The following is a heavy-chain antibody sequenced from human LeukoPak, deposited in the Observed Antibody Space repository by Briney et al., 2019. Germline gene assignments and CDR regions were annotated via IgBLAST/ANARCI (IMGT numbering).Heavy chain of an antibody. CDR1: GGSFSGYY. CDR2: INHSGST. J-gene: IGHJ5*02. Sequence: PSETLSLTCAVYGGSFSGYYWSWIRQPPGKGVEWIEEINHSGSTNYNPSLKSRVTISVDTSKNQFSLKLSSVTAADTAVYYCARGRWGNYGAQGRKIWFDPWGQGTLVTVSS. CDR3: ARGRWGNYGAQGRKIWFDP. D-gene: IGHD4-17*01. V-gene: IGHV4-34*01.